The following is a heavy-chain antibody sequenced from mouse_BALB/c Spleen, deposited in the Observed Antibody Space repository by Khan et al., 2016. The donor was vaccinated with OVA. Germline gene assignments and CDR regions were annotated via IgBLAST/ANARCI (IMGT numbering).Heavy chain of an antibody. J-gene: IGHJ3*01. CDR1: GYTFTSYW. CDR3: ARGYFGNYEFAY. CDR2: IFPGTGTT. Sequence: QVQLQQSGAELVKPGASVKLSCKTSGYTFTSYWIQWVKQRPGQGLGGIGQIFPGTGTTYYNENFKGKATLTVDTSSSTAYMQHSSLTSDDSAVYFCARGYFGNYEFAYWGQGPLVTVSP. D-gene: IGHD2-1*01. V-gene: IGHV1S132*01.